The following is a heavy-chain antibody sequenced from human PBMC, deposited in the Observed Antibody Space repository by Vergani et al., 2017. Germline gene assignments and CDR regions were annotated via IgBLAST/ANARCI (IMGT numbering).Heavy chain of an antibody. V-gene: IGHV3-30*02. CDR2: IQYDASGP. J-gene: IGHJ6*02. Sequence: QVQLVESGGGVVQPGGSRRLSCAASGFSFSSYGMHWVRQVPGKGLEWVAYIQYDASGPNYADSVKGRFTVSRDSSKNTLFLQMNSLRPEDTAVYYCAKDLAPGYSHGYNGMDVWGQGTTGTVSS. CDR3: AKDLAPGYSHGYNGMDV. D-gene: IGHD5-18*01. CDR1: GFSFSSYG.